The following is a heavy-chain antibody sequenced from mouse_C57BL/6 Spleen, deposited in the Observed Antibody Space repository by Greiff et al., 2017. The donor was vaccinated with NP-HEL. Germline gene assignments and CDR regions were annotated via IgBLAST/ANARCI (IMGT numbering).Heavy chain of an antibody. CDR3: ARDSSYYDY. J-gene: IGHJ2*01. CDR1: GYTFTDYY. Sequence: EVQLQQSGPELVKPGASVKISCKASGYTFTDYYMNWVKQSHGKSLEWIGDINPNNGGTSYNQKFKGKATLTVDKSSSTAYMELRSLTSEDSAVYYCARDSSYYDYWGQGTTVTVSS. D-gene: IGHD3-2*01. V-gene: IGHV1-26*01. CDR2: INPNNGGT.